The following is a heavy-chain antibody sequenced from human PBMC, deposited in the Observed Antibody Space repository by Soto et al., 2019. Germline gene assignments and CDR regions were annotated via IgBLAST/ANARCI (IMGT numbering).Heavy chain of an antibody. Sequence: GGSLRLSCAASGFTFSSYGMHWVRQAPGKGLEWVAVISYDGSNKYYADSVKGRFTISRDNSKNTLYLQMNSLRAEDTAVYYCAKGYGYLRSGYYYGMDVWGQGTTVTVSS. V-gene: IGHV3-30*18. CDR3: AKGYGYLRSGYYYGMDV. J-gene: IGHJ6*02. CDR2: ISYDGSNK. D-gene: IGHD5-18*01. CDR1: GFTFSSYG.